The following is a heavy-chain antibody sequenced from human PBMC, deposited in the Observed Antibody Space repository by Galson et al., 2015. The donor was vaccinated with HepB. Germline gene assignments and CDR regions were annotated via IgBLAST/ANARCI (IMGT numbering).Heavy chain of an antibody. J-gene: IGHJ6*04. D-gene: IGHD1-26*01. V-gene: IGHV3-21*01. CDR1: GFIFSAYS. Sequence: SLRLSCAASGFIFSAYSMNWVRQAPGRGLEWVSSISSISTYIYYADSVKGRFTISRDNARNSLYLQMNSLRAEDTAVYYCARVDDSGIFWGKGTTVTVSS. CDR3: ARVDDSGIF. CDR2: ISSISTYI.